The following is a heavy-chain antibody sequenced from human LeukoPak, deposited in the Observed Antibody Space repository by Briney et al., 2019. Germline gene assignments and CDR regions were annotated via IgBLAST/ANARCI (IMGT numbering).Heavy chain of an antibody. CDR1: GFTFSSYR. D-gene: IGHD3-3*01. J-gene: IGHJ6*03. CDR2: ISSISSYI. Sequence: PGGSLRLSFAAPGFTFSSYRMNWVRQAPGKGLGWGSSISSISSYIYYADSVKGRFTISRDNAKNSLYLQMNSLRAEDTAVYYCARGAYPYDFWSGYREYYYMDVWGKGTTVTVSS. V-gene: IGHV3-21*01. CDR3: ARGAYPYDFWSGYREYYYMDV.